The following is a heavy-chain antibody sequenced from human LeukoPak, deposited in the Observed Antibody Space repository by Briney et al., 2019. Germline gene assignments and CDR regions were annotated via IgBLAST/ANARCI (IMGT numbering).Heavy chain of an antibody. J-gene: IGHJ4*02. CDR2: ITGSGGST. CDR3: AKARGFAEFDY. Sequence: GGSLRLSCAASGFTFSNYAMTWVRQAQGKGLQWVSAITGSGGSTSYADSVKGRFAISRDNSKNTLYLQMNSLRAEDTALYFCAKARGFAEFDYWGQGTLVTVFS. CDR1: GFTFSNYA. V-gene: IGHV3-23*01. D-gene: IGHD3-10*01.